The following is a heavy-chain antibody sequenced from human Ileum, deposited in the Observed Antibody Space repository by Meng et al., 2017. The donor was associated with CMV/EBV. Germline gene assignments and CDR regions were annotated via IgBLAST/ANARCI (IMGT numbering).Heavy chain of an antibody. D-gene: IGHD2-2*01. Sequence: ASVKVSCKASGYTFTSYDINWVRQATGQGLEGMGWMNPNSGNTGYAQKFQGRVTITRNTSISKAYMELSSLRAEDTAVYYCARDLRDIVVVPAGYWFNPWGQGTLVTVSS. CDR1: GYTFTSYD. V-gene: IGHV1-8*03. J-gene: IGHJ5*02. CDR2: MNPNSGNT. CDR3: ARDLRDIVVVPAGYWFNP.